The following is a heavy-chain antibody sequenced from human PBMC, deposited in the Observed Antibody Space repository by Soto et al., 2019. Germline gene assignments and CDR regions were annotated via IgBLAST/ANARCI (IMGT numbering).Heavy chain of an antibody. CDR2: INGDGSVI. J-gene: IGHJ4*02. Sequence: VQLVESGGGLVQPGGSLRLSCAASGFTFRSSWMYWVRQTPGKGRVWVSCINGDGSVIYYADSVKGRFTISRDNARDTLDLQKNSLTTEDSAVYYCVRDIRWGQGTLVSVSS. CDR1: GFTFRSSW. V-gene: IGHV3-74*01. CDR3: VRDIR.